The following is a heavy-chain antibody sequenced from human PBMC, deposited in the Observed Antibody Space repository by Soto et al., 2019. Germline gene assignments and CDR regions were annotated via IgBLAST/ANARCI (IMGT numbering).Heavy chain of an antibody. J-gene: IGHJ3*02. CDR2: IKQDGSEK. V-gene: IGHV3-7*03. D-gene: IGHD1-26*01. Sequence: GGSLRLSCAASGFTFSTYWMSWVRQAPGKGLEWVANIKQDGSEKYYVDSVKGRFTISRDNAKNSLYLQMNSLRAEDTAVYYCARGGRCSGSYADAFDIWGQGTMVTVSS. CDR3: ARGGRCSGSYADAFDI. CDR1: GFTFSTYW.